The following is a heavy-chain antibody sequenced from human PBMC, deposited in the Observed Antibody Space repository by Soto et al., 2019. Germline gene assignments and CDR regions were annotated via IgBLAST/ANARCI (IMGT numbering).Heavy chain of an antibody. D-gene: IGHD3-9*01. CDR1: GFTFSSYS. V-gene: IGHV3-48*01. CDR2: ISSSSSTI. J-gene: IGHJ4*02. Sequence: GSLRLSCAASGFTFSSYSMNWVRQAPGKGLEWVSYISSSSSTIYYADSVKGRFTISRDNAKNSLYLQMNSLRAEDTAVYYCARDEGYYDILTGYSPLDYWGQGT. CDR3: ARDEGYYDILTGYSPLDY.